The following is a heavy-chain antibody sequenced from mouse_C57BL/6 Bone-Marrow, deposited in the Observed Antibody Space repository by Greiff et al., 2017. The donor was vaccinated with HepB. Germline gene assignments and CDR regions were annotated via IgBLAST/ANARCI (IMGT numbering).Heavy chain of an antibody. CDR3: AGKGYYYAMDY. J-gene: IGHJ4*01. CDR2: IYPGGGYT. CDR1: GYTFTNYW. V-gene: IGHV1-63*01. Sequence: QVQLKQSGAELVRPGTSVKMSCKASGYTFTNYWIGWAKQRPGHGLEWIGDIYPGGGYTNYNEKFKGKATLTADKSSSTAYMQFSSLTSEDSAIYYCAGKGYYYAMDYWGQGTSVTVSS.